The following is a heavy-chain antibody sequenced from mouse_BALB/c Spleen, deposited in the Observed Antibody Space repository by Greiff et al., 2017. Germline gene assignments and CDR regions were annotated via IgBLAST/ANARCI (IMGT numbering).Heavy chain of an antibody. D-gene: IGHD1-1*01. V-gene: IGHV1-54*01. CDR3: ARGYYGYFDY. J-gene: IGHJ2*01. CDR1: GYAFTNYL. CDR2: IYPYNGGT. Sequence: QVQLQQSGAELVRPGTSVKVSCKASGYAFTNYLIEWVKQRPGQGLEWIGYIYPYNGGTGYNQKFKSKATLTVDNSSSTAYMELRSLTSEDSAVYYCARGYYGYFDYWGQGTTLTVSS.